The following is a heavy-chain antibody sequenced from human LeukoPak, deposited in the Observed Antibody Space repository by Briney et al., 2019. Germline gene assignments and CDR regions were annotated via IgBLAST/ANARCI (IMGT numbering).Heavy chain of an antibody. D-gene: IGHD7-27*01. Sequence: PSDTLSLTCAVYGGSFSGYYWSWIRQPPGKGLEWIGEINHSGSTNYNPSLKSRVTISVDTSKNQFSLKLSSVTAADTAVYYCARLGFSPIWGQGTTVTVSS. CDR3: ARLGFSPI. CDR2: INHSGST. CDR1: GGSFSGYY. V-gene: IGHV4-34*01. J-gene: IGHJ6*02.